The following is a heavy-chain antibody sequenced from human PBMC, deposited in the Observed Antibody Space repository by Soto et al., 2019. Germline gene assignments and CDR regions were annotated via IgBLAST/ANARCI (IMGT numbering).Heavy chain of an antibody. V-gene: IGHV4-4*02. CDR2: IFHSGST. Sequence: SETLSLTCAVSGGSMRSNNRWSWVRQPPGKGLEWIGEIFHSGSTNYNPSLKTRVTISVDKSKNQFSLKLSSVTAADTAVYYCARVYSGSYSDYWGQGTLVTVSS. CDR3: ARVYSGSYSDY. D-gene: IGHD1-26*01. CDR1: GGSMRSNNR. J-gene: IGHJ4*02.